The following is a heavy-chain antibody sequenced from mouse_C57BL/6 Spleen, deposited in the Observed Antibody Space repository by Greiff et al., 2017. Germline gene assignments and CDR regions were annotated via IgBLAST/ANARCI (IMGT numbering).Heavy chain of an antibody. CDR3: AREEEDYYAMDY. Sequence: VKLMESGAELARPGASVKLSCKASGYTFTSYGISWVKQRTGQGLEWIGEIYPRSGNTYYNEKFKGKATLTADKSSSTAYMELRSLTSEDSAVYFCAREEEDYYAMDYWGQGTSVTVSS. V-gene: IGHV1-81*01. CDR2: IYPRSGNT. CDR1: GYTFTSYG. J-gene: IGHJ4*01.